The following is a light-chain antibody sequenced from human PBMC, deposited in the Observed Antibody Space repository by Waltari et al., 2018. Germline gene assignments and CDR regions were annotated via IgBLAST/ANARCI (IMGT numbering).Light chain of an antibody. CDR3: QQHDNWPLT. V-gene: IGKV3-15*01. J-gene: IGKJ4*01. Sequence: EIVMTQSPATLSVSPGERATLSCRASQSVNTYLAWYQQKAGQAPRLLIDGASTRATGIAARFSGSGSGTEFTLTISSLQSEDVAVYYCQQHDNWPLTFGGGTKVEIK. CDR1: QSVNTY. CDR2: GAS.